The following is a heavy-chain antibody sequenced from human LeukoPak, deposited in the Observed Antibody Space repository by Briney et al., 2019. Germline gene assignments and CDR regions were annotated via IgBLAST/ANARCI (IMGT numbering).Heavy chain of an antibody. V-gene: IGHV1-18*01. J-gene: IGHJ4*02. D-gene: IGHD5-18*01. CDR2: INTYDGNT. Sequence: ASVKVSCKASGYTFSSYHVSWVRQAPGQGLEWMGWINTYDGNTNYAQNFQGRVAMTTDTSTSTAYMELRSLRSDDTAVYYCAREEEYSYGTDYWGQGTLVTVSS. CDR3: AREEEYSYGTDY. CDR1: GYTFSSYH.